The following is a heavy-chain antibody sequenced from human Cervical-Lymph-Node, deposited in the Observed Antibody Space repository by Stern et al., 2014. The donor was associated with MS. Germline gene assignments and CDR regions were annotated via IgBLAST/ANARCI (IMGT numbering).Heavy chain of an antibody. D-gene: IGHD4-17*01. J-gene: IGHJ5*02. CDR2: IYPGDSDT. Sequence: EVQLVESGAEVKKPGESLKISCKGSGYSFTSYWIGWVRQMPGKGLEWMGLIYPGDSDTRYSPSFQGQVTISADKSISTAYLQWSSLKASDTAMYYCARRMRTVSTRGWFDPWGQGTLVTVSS. V-gene: IGHV5-51*01. CDR3: ARRMRTVSTRGWFDP. CDR1: GYSFTSYW.